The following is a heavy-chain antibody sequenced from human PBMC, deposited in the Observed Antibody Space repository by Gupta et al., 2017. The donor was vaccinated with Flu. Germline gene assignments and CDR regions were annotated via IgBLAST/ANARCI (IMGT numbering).Heavy chain of an antibody. CDR3: ARDGDSSGWPFDY. CDR2: INVFGTAI. J-gene: IGHJ4*02. Sequence: EVRLVASGGGSVQPGGSLRLSCKASGFPFSEYEMNWVRQAPGRAPEWISYINVFGTAIYYSDSVKGRFTISRDDAKDSLYLQMNGLSVEDTAIYYCARDGDSSGWPFDYWGQGSLVTVSS. CDR1: GFPFSEYE. D-gene: IGHD6-19*01. V-gene: IGHV3-48*03.